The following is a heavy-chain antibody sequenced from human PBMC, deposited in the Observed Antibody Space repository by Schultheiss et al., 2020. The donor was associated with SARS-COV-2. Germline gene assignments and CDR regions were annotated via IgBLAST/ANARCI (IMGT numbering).Heavy chain of an antibody. CDR2: IYYSGST. CDR3: ARVNGDYLDY. J-gene: IGHJ4*02. CDR1: GGSISSSSYY. V-gene: IGHV4-39*07. Sequence: SQTLSLTCTVSGGSISSSSYYWGWIRQPPGKGLEWIGSIYYSGSTYYNPSLKSRVTISVDTSKNQFSLKLSSVTAADMAVYFCARVNGDYLDYWGQGTLVTVSS. D-gene: IGHD4-17*01.